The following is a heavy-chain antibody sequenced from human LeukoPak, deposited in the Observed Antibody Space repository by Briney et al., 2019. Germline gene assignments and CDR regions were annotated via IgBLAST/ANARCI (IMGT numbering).Heavy chain of an antibody. CDR1: GFTFSSYG. Sequence: PGGSLRLSCAASGFTFSSYGMHWVRQAPGKGLEWVAVISYDGSNKYYADSVKGRFTISRDNSKNTLYLQMNSLRAEDTAVYYCAKDPQLAVAGYGDGMDVWGQGSTVTVSS. CDR2: ISYDGSNK. D-gene: IGHD6-19*01. V-gene: IGHV3-30*18. CDR3: AKDPQLAVAGYGDGMDV. J-gene: IGHJ6*02.